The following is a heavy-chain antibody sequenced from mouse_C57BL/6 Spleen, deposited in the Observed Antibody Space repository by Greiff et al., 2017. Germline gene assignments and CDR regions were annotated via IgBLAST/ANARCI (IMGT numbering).Heavy chain of an antibody. V-gene: IGHV1-55*01. D-gene: IGHD2-1*01. CDR1: GYTFTSYW. CDR3: AREAIYYGNYDWFAY. CDR2: IYPGSGST. Sequence: QVQLKQPGAELVKPGASVKMSCKASGYTFTSYWITWVKQRPGQGLEWIGDIYPGSGSTNYNEKFKSKATLTVDTSSSTAYMQLSSLTSEDSAVYYCAREAIYYGNYDWFAYWGQGTLVTVSA. J-gene: IGHJ3*01.